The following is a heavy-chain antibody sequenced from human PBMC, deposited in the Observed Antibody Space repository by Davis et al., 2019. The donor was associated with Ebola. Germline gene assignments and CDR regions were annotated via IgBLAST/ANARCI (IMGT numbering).Heavy chain of an antibody. D-gene: IGHD6-13*01. V-gene: IGHV3-9*01. CDR2: ISWNSGSI. J-gene: IGHJ4*02. CDR1: GFTFSSYW. CDR3: AKDISLAAAGSFDY. Sequence: SLKISCAASGFTFSSYWMSWVRQAPGKGLEWVSGISWNSGSIGYADSVKGRFTISRDNAKNSLYLQMNSLRAEDTALYYCAKDISLAAAGSFDYWGQGTLVTVSS.